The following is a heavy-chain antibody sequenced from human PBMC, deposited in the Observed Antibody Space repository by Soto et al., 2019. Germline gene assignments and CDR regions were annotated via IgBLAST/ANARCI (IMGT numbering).Heavy chain of an antibody. CDR3: AKRRGAGGHFDY. J-gene: IGHJ4*02. D-gene: IGHD2-15*01. V-gene: IGHV3-23*01. CDR2: VSTGGST. CDR1: GFTFSSYA. Sequence: GYLRLSCAASGFTFSSYAMGWVRQGPGKGLEWVAVVSTGGSTHYADSVRGRFTISRDNSKNTLSLQMNSLTAEDTAVYFCAKRRGAGGHFDYWGQGALVTVSS.